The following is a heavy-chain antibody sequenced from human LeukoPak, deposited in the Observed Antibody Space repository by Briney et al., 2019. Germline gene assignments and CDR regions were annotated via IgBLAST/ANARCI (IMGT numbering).Heavy chain of an antibody. Sequence: GGSLRLSCAASGFTFSSYWMSWVRQAPGKGLEWVANIKQDGSGKYYVDSVKGRFTISRDNAKNSLYLQMNSLRAEDTAVYYCARDTIAAAGYFDYWGQGTLVTVSS. CDR1: GFTFSSYW. D-gene: IGHD6-13*01. CDR2: IKQDGSGK. J-gene: IGHJ4*02. V-gene: IGHV3-7*01. CDR3: ARDTIAAAGYFDY.